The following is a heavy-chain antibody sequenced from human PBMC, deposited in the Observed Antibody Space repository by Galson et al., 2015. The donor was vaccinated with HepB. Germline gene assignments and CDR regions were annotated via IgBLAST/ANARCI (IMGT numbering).Heavy chain of an antibody. J-gene: IGHJ6*02. V-gene: IGHV1-46*03. CDR2: INPSGGST. CDR3: ASRHNYDILTGPRDYYYYGMDV. Sequence: SCKASGYTFTSYYMHWVRQAPGQGLEWMGIINPSGGSTSYAQKFQGRVTMTRDTSTSTVYMELSSLRSEDTAVYYCASRHNYDILTGPRDYYYYGMDVWGQGTTVTVSS. CDR1: GYTFTSYY. D-gene: IGHD3-9*01.